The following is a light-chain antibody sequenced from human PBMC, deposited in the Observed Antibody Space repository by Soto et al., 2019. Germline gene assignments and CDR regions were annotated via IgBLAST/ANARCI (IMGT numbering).Light chain of an antibody. CDR3: QQYNNWPYT. Sequence: EIVMTQSPATLSVSPGKRATLSCRASQSVSSNLAWYQQKPGQAPRLLIYGASTRATGIPARFSGSGSGTEFTLTISSLQSEDFAAYYCQQYNNWPYTFGQGTELEIK. J-gene: IGKJ2*01. CDR1: QSVSSN. CDR2: GAS. V-gene: IGKV3-15*01.